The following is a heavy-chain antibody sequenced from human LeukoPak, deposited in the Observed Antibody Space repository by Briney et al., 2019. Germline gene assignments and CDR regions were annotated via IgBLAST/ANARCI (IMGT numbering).Heavy chain of an antibody. D-gene: IGHD3-22*01. V-gene: IGHV4-34*01. Sequence: SETLSLTCAVYGGSFSGYYWSWIRQPPGKGLEWIGEINHSGSTNYNPSLKSRVTISVDTSKNQFSLKLSSVTAADTAVYYCAGARLYRYDSSGYYSKTYYFDYWGQGTLVTVSS. CDR3: AGARLYRYDSSGYYSKTYYFDY. CDR2: INHSGST. CDR1: GGSFSGYY. J-gene: IGHJ4*02.